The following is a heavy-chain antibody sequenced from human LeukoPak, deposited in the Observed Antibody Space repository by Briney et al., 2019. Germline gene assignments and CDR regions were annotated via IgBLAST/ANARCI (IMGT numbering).Heavy chain of an antibody. CDR3: ARGYPQGYYYYGVDV. J-gene: IGHJ6*02. CDR2: INHSGST. CDR1: GGSSSGYY. V-gene: IGHV4-34*01. Sequence: PSETLSLTCAVYGGSSSGYYWSWIRQPPGKGLEWIGEINHSGSTNYNPSLKSRVTISVDTSKNQFSLKLSSVTAADTAVYYCARGYPQGYYYYGVDVWGQGTTVTVSS.